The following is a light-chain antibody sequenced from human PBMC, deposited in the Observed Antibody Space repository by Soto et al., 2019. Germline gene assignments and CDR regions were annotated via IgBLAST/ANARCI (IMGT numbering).Light chain of an antibody. CDR3: AAWDDSRNGVV. V-gene: IGLV1-44*01. CDR2: TNN. J-gene: IGLJ2*01. CDR1: SSNIGSNT. Sequence: QSVLTQPPSASGTPGQRVTISCSGSSSNIGSNTVNWYQQLPGTAPKLLICTNNQRPSGVPDRFAGSKSGTSASLAISGLQSEDEADYYCAAWDDSRNGVVFGGGTKLTVL.